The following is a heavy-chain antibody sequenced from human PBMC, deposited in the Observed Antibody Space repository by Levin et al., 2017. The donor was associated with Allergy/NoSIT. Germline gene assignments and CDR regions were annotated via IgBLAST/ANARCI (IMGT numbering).Heavy chain of an antibody. Sequence: GESLKISCAASGFTFSSYAMHWVRQAPGKGLEWVAVISYDGSNKYYADSVKGRFTISRDNSKNTLYLQMNSLRAEDTAVYYCARDGEGAGTLDYWGQGTLVTVSS. D-gene: IGHD6-13*01. CDR2: ISYDGSNK. V-gene: IGHV3-30-3*01. CDR3: ARDGEGAGTLDY. J-gene: IGHJ4*02. CDR1: GFTFSSYA.